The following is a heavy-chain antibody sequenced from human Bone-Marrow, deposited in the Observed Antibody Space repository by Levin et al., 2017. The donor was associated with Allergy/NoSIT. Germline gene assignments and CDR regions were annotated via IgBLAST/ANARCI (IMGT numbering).Heavy chain of an antibody. V-gene: IGHV3-49*03. J-gene: IGHJ4*02. CDR3: SRARMGGFQLIFRLADY. CDR1: GFTFGDYA. Sequence: GGSLRLSCIGSGFTFGDYAMNWFRQAPGKGLEWVGSIRSKAYGGTTEYAASVKGRFIISRDDSRSIAYLQMNNLKPDDTAVYYCSRARMGGFQLIFRLADYWGQGTLVTVSS. D-gene: IGHD2-2*01. CDR2: IRSKAYGGTT.